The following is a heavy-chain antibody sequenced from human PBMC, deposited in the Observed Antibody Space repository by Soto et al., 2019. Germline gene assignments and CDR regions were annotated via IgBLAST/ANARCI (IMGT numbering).Heavy chain of an antibody. CDR2: TSYDGSDK. D-gene: IGHD3-16*01. J-gene: IGHJ1*01. V-gene: IGHV3-30*19. Sequence: QVHLVESGGGVVQPGTSLRVSCVGSGFTFRSYVIHWVRQAPGKGLEWVALTSYDGSDKYYDDSVRDRFTISRDNSRNTVDLQMDSLRLEDTALYYCARWGTTGGLDVWGQGTLVSVSS. CDR3: ARWGTTGGLDV. CDR1: GFTFRSYV.